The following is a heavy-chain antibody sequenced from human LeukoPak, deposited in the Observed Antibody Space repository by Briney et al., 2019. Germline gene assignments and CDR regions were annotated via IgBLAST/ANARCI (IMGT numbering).Heavy chain of an antibody. V-gene: IGHV4-38-2*02. CDR2: IHHSGST. CDR1: AFSINTGYH. D-gene: IGHD3/OR15-3a*01. J-gene: IGHJ4*02. CDR3: AREDYYFDY. Sequence: PSETLSLTCTVSAFSINTGYHWGWIRQSPGRDLEWIGNIHHSGSTYCNPSLKSRVTISVDTSKNQISLKLNSVIAADTAVYYCAREDYYFDYWGQGTLVTVSS.